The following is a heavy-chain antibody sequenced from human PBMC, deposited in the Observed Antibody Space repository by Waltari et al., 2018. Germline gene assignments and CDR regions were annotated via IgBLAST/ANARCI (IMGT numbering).Heavy chain of an antibody. V-gene: IGHV1-69-2*01. J-gene: IGHJ2*01. D-gene: IGHD7-27*01. Sequence: GKGLEWMGLVDPEDGETIYAEKFQGRVTITADTSTDTAYMELSSLRSEDTAVYYCATGVSTGDDRSWYFDLWGRGTLVTVSS. CDR2: VDPEDGET. CDR3: ATGVSTGDDRSWYFDL.